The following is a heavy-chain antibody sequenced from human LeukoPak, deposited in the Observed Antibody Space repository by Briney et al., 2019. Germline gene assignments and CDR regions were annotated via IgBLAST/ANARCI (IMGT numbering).Heavy chain of an antibody. J-gene: IGHJ5*02. CDR3: ARHIPYYDILTGYPDGFDP. CDR2: ISSSGST. V-gene: IGHV4-61*02. CDR1: GDSISSGDYY. D-gene: IGHD3-9*01. Sequence: SETLSLTCTVSGDSISSGDYYWSWIRQPAGKGLEWIGRISSSGSTNYNPSLKSRVTISVDTSKNQFSLKLSSVTAADTAVYYCARHIPYYDILTGYPDGFDPWGQGTLVTVSS.